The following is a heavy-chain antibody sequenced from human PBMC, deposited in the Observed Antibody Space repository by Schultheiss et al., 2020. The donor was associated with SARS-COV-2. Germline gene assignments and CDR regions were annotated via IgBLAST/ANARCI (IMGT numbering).Heavy chain of an antibody. D-gene: IGHD2-2*01. J-gene: IGHJ6*02. CDR1: GFTLTDYY. CDR2: ISANGGDT. CDR3: AKDILYANGRGPFHL. V-gene: IGHV3-43*02. Sequence: GGSLRLSCAAFGFTLTDYYMHWVRQAPGKGLEWVSLISANGGDTYYADSVRGRFTISRDNSKNSLYLQMSSLGSEDTAFYWCAKDILYANGRGPFHLWGQGTTVTVSS.